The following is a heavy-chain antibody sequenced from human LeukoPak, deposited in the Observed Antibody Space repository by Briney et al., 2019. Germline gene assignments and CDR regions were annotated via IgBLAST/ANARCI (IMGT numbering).Heavy chain of an antibody. CDR1: GYTFTSHG. CDR3: ARGGYSSAWSPLDY. CDR2: ISTYNGNT. V-gene: IGHV1-18*01. Sequence: ASVKVSCKASGYTFTSHGISWVRQAPGQGLEWMGCISTYNGNTHSAQKLQGRITMTTDTSTSTAYMELRSLTSDDTAMYYCARGGYSSAWSPLDYWGQGTLVTVSS. D-gene: IGHD6-19*01. J-gene: IGHJ4*02.